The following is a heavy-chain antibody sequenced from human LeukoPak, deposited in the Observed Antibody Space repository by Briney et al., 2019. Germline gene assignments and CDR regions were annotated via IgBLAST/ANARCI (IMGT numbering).Heavy chain of an antibody. Sequence: GGSLRLSCAASGFTFSSYAMHWVRQAPGKGLEWVAVISYDGSNKYYADSVKGRFTISRDNSKNTLYLQMNSLRAEGTAVYYCAREFVATVVTYGMDVWGQGTTVTVSS. J-gene: IGHJ6*02. CDR3: AREFVATVVTYGMDV. D-gene: IGHD4-23*01. CDR1: GFTFSSYA. V-gene: IGHV3-30-3*01. CDR2: ISYDGSNK.